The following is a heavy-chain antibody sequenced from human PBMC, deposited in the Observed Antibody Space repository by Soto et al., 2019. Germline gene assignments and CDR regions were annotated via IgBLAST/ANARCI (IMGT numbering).Heavy chain of an antibody. CDR3: ARKPCYYDSTDYYYAAFDI. Sequence: TLSLTCAVSGGSISSGGYSWSWIRQPPGKGLEWIGYIYHSGSTYYNPSLKSRVTISVDTSKNQFSLKLSSVTAADTAVYYCARKPCYYDSTDYYYAAFDIWGQGTMVTVSS. J-gene: IGHJ3*02. CDR1: GGSISSGGYS. CDR2: IYHSGST. D-gene: IGHD3-22*01. V-gene: IGHV4-30-2*05.